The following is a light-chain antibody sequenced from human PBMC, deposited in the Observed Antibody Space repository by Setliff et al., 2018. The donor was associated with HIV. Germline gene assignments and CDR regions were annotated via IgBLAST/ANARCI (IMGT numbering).Light chain of an antibody. CDR2: WSS. V-gene: IGKV2-28*01. CDR3: MQALQTLT. J-gene: IGKJ4*01. Sequence: DIVMTQSPLYLAVTPGEPASISCRSSQSLLHTDGHHYLEWYLQKPGQSPKLLIYWSSYRASGVPGRFSGSASGTDFTLRISGVEAEDVGVYYCMQALQTLTVGGGTKVDIK. CDR1: QSLLHTDGHHY.